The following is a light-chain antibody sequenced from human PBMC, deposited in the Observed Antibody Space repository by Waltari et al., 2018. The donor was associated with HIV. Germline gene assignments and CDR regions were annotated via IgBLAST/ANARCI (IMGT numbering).Light chain of an antibody. CDR2: GVS. V-gene: IGKV1-33*01. Sequence: DIQMTQSPSSLSASVGDRVIITCRASQDINNYLHWYQQRPGKAPKLLIYGVSNLETGVPSRFSGSGSGTDFTLTISNLQPEDIATYYCEQYDNLPLTFGGGTKVEIK. CDR1: QDINNY. CDR3: EQYDNLPLT. J-gene: IGKJ4*01.